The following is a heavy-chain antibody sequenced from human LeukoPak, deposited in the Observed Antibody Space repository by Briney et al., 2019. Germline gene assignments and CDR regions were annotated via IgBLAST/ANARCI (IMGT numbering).Heavy chain of an antibody. Sequence: SETLSLTCTVSGGSISSYYWSWIRQPAGKGLEWIGRIYTSGSTNYNPSLKSRVTMSVGTSKNQFSLKLSSVTAADTAVYYCAREMATIIVSPDDAFDIWGQGTMVTASS. D-gene: IGHD5-24*01. CDR1: GGSISSYY. CDR2: IYTSGST. J-gene: IGHJ3*02. CDR3: AREMATIIVSPDDAFDI. V-gene: IGHV4-4*07.